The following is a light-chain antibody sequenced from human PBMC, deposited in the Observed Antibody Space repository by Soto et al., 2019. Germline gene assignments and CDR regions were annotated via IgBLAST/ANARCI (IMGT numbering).Light chain of an antibody. V-gene: IGKV1-5*01. J-gene: IGKJ4*01. CDR1: QSISSW. Sequence: DIQMTQSPSTLSVSLGDRDTITGRASQSISSWLAWYQQKPGKAPKLLIYDASSLDSGVPSRFRGSGSGTEFTLTISSLQPDDFATYYCQQYNCYPLTFGGGTKVDIK. CDR3: QQYNCYPLT. CDR2: DAS.